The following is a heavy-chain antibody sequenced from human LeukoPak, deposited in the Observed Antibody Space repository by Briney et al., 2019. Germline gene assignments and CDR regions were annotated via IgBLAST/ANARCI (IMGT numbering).Heavy chain of an antibody. CDR3: AAIAAAGTSNAFDI. D-gene: IGHD6-13*01. Sequence: GGSLRLSCAASGFTFDDYGMSWVRQAPGKGLEWVSGINWNGGSTGYADSVKGRFTISRDNAKNSLYLQMNSLRAEDMALYYCAAIAAAGTSNAFDIWGQGTMVTVSS. V-gene: IGHV3-20*04. J-gene: IGHJ3*02. CDR1: GFTFDDYG. CDR2: INWNGGST.